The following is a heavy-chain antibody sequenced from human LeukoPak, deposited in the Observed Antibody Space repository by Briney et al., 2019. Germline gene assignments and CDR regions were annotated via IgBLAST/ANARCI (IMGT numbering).Heavy chain of an antibody. Sequence: SETLSLTCTVSGGSISSYYWGWIRQPAGKGLEWIGRIYISGSGSTNYNPSLKSRVTMSVDTSKNQFSLKLSSVTAADTAVYYCARVGGDSSSWPYYYYYYYMDVWGKGTTVTVSS. CDR3: ARVGGDSSSWPYYYYYYYMDV. CDR1: GGSISSYY. D-gene: IGHD6-13*01. V-gene: IGHV4-4*07. J-gene: IGHJ6*03. CDR2: IYISGSGST.